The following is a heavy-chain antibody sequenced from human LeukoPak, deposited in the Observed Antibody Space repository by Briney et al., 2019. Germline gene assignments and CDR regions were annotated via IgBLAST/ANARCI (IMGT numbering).Heavy chain of an antibody. CDR1: GFTFSDHY. CDR3: ASLSPRGFWSGYWTEAFDI. D-gene: IGHD3-3*01. CDR2: TGSKANSYTT. V-gene: IGHV3-72*01. J-gene: IGHJ3*02. Sequence: GGSLRLSCAASGFTFSDHYMDWVRQAPGKGLEWVGRTGSKANSYTTEYAASVKGRFTISRDDSKNSLYLQMNSLKTEDTAVYYCASLSPRGFWSGYWTEAFDIWGQGTMVTVSS.